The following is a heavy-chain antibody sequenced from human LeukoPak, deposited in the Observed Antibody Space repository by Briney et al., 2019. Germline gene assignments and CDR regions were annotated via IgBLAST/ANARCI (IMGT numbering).Heavy chain of an antibody. V-gene: IGHV3-74*03. D-gene: IGHD3-10*01. CDR1: GFTFTKYW. CDR3: AKGVYYYGSGSIDY. Sequence: GGSLRLSCAASGFTFTKYWMHWVRHAPGKGLVWVSRVNSDGSRTTYADSVKGRFTISRDNSKNTLYLQMNSLRAEDTAVYYCAKGVYYYGSGSIDYWGQGTLVTVSS. J-gene: IGHJ4*02. CDR2: VNSDGSRT.